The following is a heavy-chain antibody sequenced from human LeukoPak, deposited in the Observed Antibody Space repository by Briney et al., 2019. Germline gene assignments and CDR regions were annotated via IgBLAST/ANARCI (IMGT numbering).Heavy chain of an antibody. J-gene: IGHJ4*02. V-gene: IGHV3-48*01. CDR2: ISSSSSTI. CDR1: GFTFSSSG. CDR3: ARVPTTVTTVYFDY. D-gene: IGHD4-17*01. Sequence: GGSLRLSCAASGFTFSSSGMNWVRQAPGKGLEWVSYISSSSSTIYYADSVKGRFTISRDNSKNTLYLQMNSLRVEDTAVYYCARVPTTVTTVYFDYWGQGTLVTVSS.